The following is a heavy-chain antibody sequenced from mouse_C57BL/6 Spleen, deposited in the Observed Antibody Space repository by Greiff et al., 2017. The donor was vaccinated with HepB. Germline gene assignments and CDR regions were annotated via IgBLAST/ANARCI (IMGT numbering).Heavy chain of an antibody. CDR3: ARGGYYGSRGYFDV. D-gene: IGHD1-1*01. Sequence: VQLQQSGPELVKPGASVKIPCKASGYTFTDYNMDWVKQSHGKSLEWIGDINPNNGGTIYNQKFKGKAILTVDKSSSTAYMELRSLTSEDTAVYYCARGGYYGSRGYFDVWGTGTTVTVSS. J-gene: IGHJ1*03. CDR1: GYTFTDYN. CDR2: INPNNGGT. V-gene: IGHV1-18*01.